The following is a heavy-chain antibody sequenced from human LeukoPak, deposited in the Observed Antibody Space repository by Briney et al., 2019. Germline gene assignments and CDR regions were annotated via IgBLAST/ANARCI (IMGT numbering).Heavy chain of an antibody. CDR1: GGSISSTTYY. D-gene: IGHD2-15*01. V-gene: IGHV4-39*01. J-gene: IGHJ5*02. CDR3: ARLRRGYCSGGSCYSGRGNWFDP. Sequence: PSETLSLTCTVSGGSISSTTYYWGWIRQPPGKGLEWIGRMSYSGSTYYNPSLRSRVTISVDTSKKHFSLKLTSVTAADTAVYYCARLRRGYCSGGSCYSGRGNWFDPWGQGTLVTVSS. CDR2: MSYSGST.